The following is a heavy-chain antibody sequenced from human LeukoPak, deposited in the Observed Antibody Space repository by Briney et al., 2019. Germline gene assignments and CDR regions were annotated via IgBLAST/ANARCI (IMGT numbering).Heavy chain of an antibody. D-gene: IGHD3-22*01. CDR3: ARGHYYSDITFPLHY. J-gene: IGHJ4*02. CDR1: GYTFTGYY. V-gene: IGHV1-2*02. Sequence: ASVKVSCKTAGYTFTGYYIHWVQQAPGQGLEWMGWINPSSGGTKYAQKFQGRVTMTRDTSATTAYMELSRLRSDDTAVYFCARGHYYSDITFPLHYWGQGTQVTVSS. CDR2: INPSSGGT.